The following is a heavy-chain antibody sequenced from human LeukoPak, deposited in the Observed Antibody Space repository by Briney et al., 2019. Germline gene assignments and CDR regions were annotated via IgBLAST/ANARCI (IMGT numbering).Heavy chain of an antibody. J-gene: IGHJ3*01. D-gene: IGHD3-22*01. Sequence: SETLPLTCTVSGGSISGYYWSWIRQSPGRALEWIGYIYVSGATRYNPSLESRVSISEDTSKNQFSLRLSSVTAADTAVYFCARHPPEYYDSSGFAFDLWGQGTMVTVSS. CDR2: IYVSGAT. CDR3: ARHPPEYYDSSGFAFDL. V-gene: IGHV4-59*08. CDR1: GGSISGYY.